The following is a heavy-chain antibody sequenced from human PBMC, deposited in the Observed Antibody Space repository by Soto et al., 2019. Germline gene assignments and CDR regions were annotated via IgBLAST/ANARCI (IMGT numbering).Heavy chain of an antibody. CDR3: ARDRSSSCWFELDY. CDR1: GGTFSSYA. CDR2: IIPIFGTA. D-gene: IGHD6-13*01. V-gene: IGHV1-69*01. Sequence: QVQLVPSGAEVKKPGSSVKVSCKASGGTFSSYAISWVRQAPGQGLEWMGGIIPIFGTANYAQKFQGRVTITADESTSTAYMELSSLRSEDTAVYYCARDRSSSCWFELDYWGQGTLVTVSS. J-gene: IGHJ4*02.